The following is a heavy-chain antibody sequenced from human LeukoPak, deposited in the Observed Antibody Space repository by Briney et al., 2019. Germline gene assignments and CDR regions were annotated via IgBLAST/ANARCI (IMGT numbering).Heavy chain of an antibody. CDR3: AREGSLAFDP. CDR2: IRVYNGNT. J-gene: IGHJ5*02. Sequence: ASLKVSCKASGYTFTRYGISWVRQAPGQGLEWMGWIRVYNGNTNYAQNFQGRVTMTTDTSTSTAYMELRSLRSDDTAVYYCAREGSLAFDPWGQGTLVTVSS. CDR1: GYTFTRYG. V-gene: IGHV1-18*01.